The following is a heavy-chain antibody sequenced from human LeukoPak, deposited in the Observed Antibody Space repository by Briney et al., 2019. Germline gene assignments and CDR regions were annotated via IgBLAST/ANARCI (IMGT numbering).Heavy chain of an antibody. Sequence: GGSLRLSCAATGFAFSSYSMNWVRQAPGKGLEWVSSISSSSSYIYYADSVKGRLTISRDNAKNSLYLQMNSLRAEDTAVYYCARDFSGGYDYWFVPWGERTLVTLSS. CDR1: GFAFSSYS. D-gene: IGHD5-12*01. CDR3: ARDFSGGYDYWFVP. J-gene: IGHJ5*02. V-gene: IGHV3-21*01. CDR2: ISSSSSYI.